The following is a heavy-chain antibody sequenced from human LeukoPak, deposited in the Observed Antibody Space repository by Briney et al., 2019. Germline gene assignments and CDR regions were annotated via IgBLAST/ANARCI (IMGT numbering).Heavy chain of an antibody. D-gene: IGHD6-19*01. CDR3: AKGSRSIAVDNLCDY. CDR2: ISCSGGST. Sequence: GGSLRLSCAASGFNFSSAAMSWVRQAPGKGLEWVSIISCSGGSTYYADSVKGRFIISRDNSKNTLYLQMNSLRAEDTAVYYCAKGSRSIAVDNLCDYWGQGSLVTVSS. CDR1: GFNFSSAA. V-gene: IGHV3-23*01. J-gene: IGHJ4*02.